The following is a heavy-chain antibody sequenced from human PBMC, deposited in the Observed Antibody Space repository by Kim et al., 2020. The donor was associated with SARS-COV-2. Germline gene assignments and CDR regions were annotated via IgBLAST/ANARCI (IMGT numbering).Heavy chain of an antibody. D-gene: IGHD1-26*01. CDR3: ARREAGSNYFDY. J-gene: IGHJ4*02. V-gene: IGHV4-4*07. Sequence: SETLSLTYTVSGGSISSYYWSWIRQPAGKGLEWIGRIYANGRTDYNPSLKSRVTMSMDTSKNQVSLKLSAVTAADTTVYYCARREAGSNYFDYWGQGTLVTVSS. CDR1: GGSISSYY. CDR2: IYANGRT.